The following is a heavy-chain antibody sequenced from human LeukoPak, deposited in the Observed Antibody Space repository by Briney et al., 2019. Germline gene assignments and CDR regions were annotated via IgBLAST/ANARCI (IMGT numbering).Heavy chain of an antibody. J-gene: IGHJ4*02. CDR1: GFTFSDYY. Sequence: GESLRLSCAASGFTFSDYYMSWIRQAPGKGLEWVAYITSTGDDIYYADSVKGRFTISRDNAKHALFLRMNSLRVEDTATYYCASDIVATSGDFWGQGTLVSVSS. D-gene: IGHD5-12*01. CDR3: ASDIVATSGDF. CDR2: ITSTGDDI. V-gene: IGHV3-11*01.